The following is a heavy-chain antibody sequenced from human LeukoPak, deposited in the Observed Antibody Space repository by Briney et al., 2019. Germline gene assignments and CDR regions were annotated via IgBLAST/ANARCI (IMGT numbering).Heavy chain of an antibody. CDR1: GFTFYNAW. CDR2: IKSKTDGGTR. D-gene: IGHD1-26*01. V-gene: IGHV3-15*01. CDR3: VTVGAADY. J-gene: IGHJ4*02. Sequence: GGSLRLSCAASGFTFYNAWVSWVRQAPGKGLEWVGRIKSKTDGGTRDYTAPVKGRFTILRDDSKNRLYLQMNSLKTEDTAVYYCVTVGAADYWGQGTLVTVSS.